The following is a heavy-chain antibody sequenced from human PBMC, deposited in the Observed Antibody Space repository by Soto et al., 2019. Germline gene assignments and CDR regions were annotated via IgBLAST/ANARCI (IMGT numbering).Heavy chain of an antibody. Sequence: XAVNVSGQASRYPFTSYGIIWVRQAPGQGLECMGWRSAYNGNTNYAQKLQGRVTMTTDTTTSTAYMELRRLRSDDTAVYYCARRELENTQDYYYYYGMDVWGQGTTVTVSS. CDR3: ARRELENTQDYYYYYGMDV. V-gene: IGHV1-18*01. J-gene: IGHJ6*02. D-gene: IGHD1-1*01. CDR1: RYPFTSYG. CDR2: RSAYNGNT.